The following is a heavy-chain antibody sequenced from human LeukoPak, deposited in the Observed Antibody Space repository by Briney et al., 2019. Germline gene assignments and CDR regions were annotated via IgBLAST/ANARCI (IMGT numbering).Heavy chain of an antibody. V-gene: IGHV4-59*01. Sequence: SETLSLTCTVSGGSISSYYWSWIRQPPGKGLEWIGYIYYSGSSNYNPSLKSRVTISVDTSKNQFSLKLSSVTAADTAVYYCPRDRYGGNSGEFDYWGQGTLVTVST. CDR2: IYYSGSS. CDR3: PRDRYGGNSGEFDY. J-gene: IGHJ4*02. D-gene: IGHD4-23*01. CDR1: GGSISSYY.